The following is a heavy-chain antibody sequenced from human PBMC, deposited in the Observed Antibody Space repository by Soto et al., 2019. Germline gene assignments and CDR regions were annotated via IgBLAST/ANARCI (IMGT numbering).Heavy chain of an antibody. CDR2: INPNSGGT. V-gene: IGHV1-2*02. CDR1: GYTFTGYY. J-gene: IGHJ6*02. Sequence: ASVKVSCKASGYTFTGYYMHWVRQAPGQGLEWMGWINPNSGGTNYAQKFQGRVTMTRDTSISTAYMELSRLRSDDTAVYYCARESFDVWSGYYYYYYGMDVWGQGTTVTVSS. CDR3: ARESFDVWSGYYYYYYGMDV. D-gene: IGHD3-3*01.